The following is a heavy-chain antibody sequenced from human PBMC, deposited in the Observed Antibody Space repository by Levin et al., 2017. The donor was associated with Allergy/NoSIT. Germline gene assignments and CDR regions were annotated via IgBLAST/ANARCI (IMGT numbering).Heavy chain of an antibody. CDR1: GLAFSNAW. J-gene: IGHJ4*02. V-gene: IGHV3-15*01. Sequence: PGESLKISCAASGLAFSNAWMTWVRQAPGRGLEWVGRIKRITEGGTTDYAAPVDGRFTISRDDSLKTLYLQMNSLKAEDTAVYYCSTDSYDFWGQGTLVTVSS. CDR2: IKRITEGGTT. CDR3: STDSYDF.